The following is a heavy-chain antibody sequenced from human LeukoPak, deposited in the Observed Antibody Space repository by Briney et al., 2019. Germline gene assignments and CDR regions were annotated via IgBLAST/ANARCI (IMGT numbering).Heavy chain of an antibody. J-gene: IGHJ4*01. CDR2: VYYSGST. Sequence: MTSETLSLTCTVSGGSVSNYFWSWIRQPPGKGLEWIGYVYYSGSTNYNPSLKSRVTISVDTSKNQFSLKLSSVTAADTAVYYCARQERRDYDILTSFDYWGHGTLVTVSS. CDR1: GGSVSNYF. CDR3: ARQERRDYDILTSFDY. D-gene: IGHD3-9*01. V-gene: IGHV4-59*08.